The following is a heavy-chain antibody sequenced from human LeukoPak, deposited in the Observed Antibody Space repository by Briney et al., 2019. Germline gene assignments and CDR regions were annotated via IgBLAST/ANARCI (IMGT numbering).Heavy chain of an antibody. CDR1: GDSVSRNNAG. CDR2: TYYRSKFYN. D-gene: IGHD6-19*01. Sequence: SQTLSLPCSISGDSVSRNNAGWNWIRQSPSRGLEWLGRTYYRSKFYNDYAVSVQSRIIIDPDTSRNQFSLQLNSVTPEDTAIYYCVRGQWNSIYYFDSWGQGTLVTVSS. CDR3: VRGQWNSIYYFDS. J-gene: IGHJ4*02. V-gene: IGHV6-1*01.